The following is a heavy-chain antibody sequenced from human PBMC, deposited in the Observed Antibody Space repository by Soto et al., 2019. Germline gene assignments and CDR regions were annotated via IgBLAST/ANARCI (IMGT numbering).Heavy chain of an antibody. Sequence: EVQLLESGGDLIQPGGSLRLSCAASGFTFNIYAMTWVRQAPGKGLEWVSAISRYGDFTYYADSVEGRFTISRDNSKNKLYLQMNSLRADDTAVYYCAKDRYLDHDSRGYLFDHWGQGTLVTVSS. V-gene: IGHV3-23*01. CDR3: AKDRYLDHDSRGYLFDH. CDR2: ISRYGDFT. CDR1: GFTFNIYA. D-gene: IGHD3-22*01. J-gene: IGHJ4*02.